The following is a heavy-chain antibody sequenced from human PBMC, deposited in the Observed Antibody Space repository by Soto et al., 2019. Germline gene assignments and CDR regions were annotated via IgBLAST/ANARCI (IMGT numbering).Heavy chain of an antibody. CDR1: GFTFTTYS. D-gene: IGHD3-10*01. V-gene: IGHV3-48*02. J-gene: IGHJ3*02. CDR2: IGSTSGVV. CDR3: ARGIAFDI. Sequence: EVQLVESGGGLVQPGGPLRLSCTASGFTFTTYSMNWVRQAPGKGLEWVSYIGSTSGVVHYTDSVKGRFTISRDNAKNSLYLQMNSLRDEDTAVYYCARGIAFDIWGQGTMVTVSS.